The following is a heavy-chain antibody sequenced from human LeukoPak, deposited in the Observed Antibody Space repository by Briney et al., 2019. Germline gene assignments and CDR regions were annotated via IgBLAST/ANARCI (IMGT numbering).Heavy chain of an antibody. Sequence: SVKVSCKASGGTFSSYAISWVRQAPGQGLEWMGRIIPILGIANYAQKFQGRVTITADKSTSTAYMELSSLRSEDTAVYYCARGPENDILTGYYSYWGQGTLVTVSS. CDR3: ARGPENDILTGYYSY. D-gene: IGHD3-9*01. J-gene: IGHJ4*02. CDR1: GGTFSSYA. V-gene: IGHV1-69*04. CDR2: IIPILGIA.